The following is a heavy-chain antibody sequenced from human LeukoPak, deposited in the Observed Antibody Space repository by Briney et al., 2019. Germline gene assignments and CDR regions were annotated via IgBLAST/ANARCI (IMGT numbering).Heavy chain of an antibody. D-gene: IGHD3-22*01. J-gene: IGHJ4*02. CDR1: GFTFSSYA. CDR2: ISYDGSNK. Sequence: PGGSLRLSCAASGFTFSSYAMHWVRQAPGKGLEWVAVISYDGSNKYYADSVKGRFTISRDNFKNTLYLQMNSLRAEDTAVYYCARDLYYYDSSGYYGRRRADGPYYWGQGTLVTVSS. CDR3: ARDLYYYDSSGYYGRRRADGPYY. V-gene: IGHV3-30-3*01.